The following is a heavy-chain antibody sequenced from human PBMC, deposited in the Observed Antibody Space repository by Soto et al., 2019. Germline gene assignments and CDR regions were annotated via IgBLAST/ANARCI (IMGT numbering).Heavy chain of an antibody. J-gene: IGHJ6*02. CDR1: GFTFSSYA. V-gene: IGHV3-30-3*01. CDR3: ARDRETLRYFAPGFYYYGMDV. D-gene: IGHD3-9*01. CDR2: ISYDGSNK. Sequence: PGGSLRLSCAASGFTFSSYAMHWVRQAPGKGLEWVAVISYDGSNKYYADSVKGRFTISRDNSKNTLYLQMNSLRAEDTAVYYCARDRETLRYFAPGFYYYGMDVWGQGTTVTVSS.